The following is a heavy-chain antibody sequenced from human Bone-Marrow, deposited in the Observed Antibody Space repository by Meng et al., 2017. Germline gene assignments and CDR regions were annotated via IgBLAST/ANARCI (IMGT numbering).Heavy chain of an antibody. CDR2: INPNSGGA. Sequence: QVPLVQSGAEVKKPGASVKVSCKASGYTFTGYYMHWVRQAPGQGLEWMGRINPNSGGANYAQKFQGRVTMTRDTSISTAYMELSRLRSDDTAVYYCASLAIFGVVVRDYWGQGTLVTVSS. J-gene: IGHJ4*02. CDR3: ASLAIFGVVVRDY. CDR1: GYTFTGYY. V-gene: IGHV1-2*06. D-gene: IGHD3-3*01.